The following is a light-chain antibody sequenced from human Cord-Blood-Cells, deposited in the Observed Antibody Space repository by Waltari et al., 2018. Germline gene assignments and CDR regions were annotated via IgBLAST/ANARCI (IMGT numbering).Light chain of an antibody. J-gene: IGKJ2*01. V-gene: IGKV1-9*01. CDR2: AAS. Sequence: IQLTQSPSSLSASVGDRVTITCRASQGISSYLAWYQQKPGKAPKLLIYAASTLQSGVPSRCSGSGSGTEFTLTISSLQPEDFATYYCQQLNSYPRTFGQGTKLEIK. CDR3: QQLNSYPRT. CDR1: QGISSY.